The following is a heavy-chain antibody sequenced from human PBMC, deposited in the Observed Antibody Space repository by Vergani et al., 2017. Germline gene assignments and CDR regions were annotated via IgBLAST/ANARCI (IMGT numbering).Heavy chain of an antibody. CDR1: GFIFSSYS. D-gene: IGHD2/OR15-2a*01. J-gene: IGHJ4*02. Sequence: EVQLVESGGGLVKPGGSLRLSCAASGFIFSSYSMNWVRQSPGKGLEWVSSITSGRTRVDYADSVKGRFLISRDNANNSLYLQMNSLRAEDTAVYYCASPGHHSNFDYWGQGTLVTVSS. CDR3: ASPGHHSNFDY. V-gene: IGHV3-21*02. CDR2: ITSGRTRV.